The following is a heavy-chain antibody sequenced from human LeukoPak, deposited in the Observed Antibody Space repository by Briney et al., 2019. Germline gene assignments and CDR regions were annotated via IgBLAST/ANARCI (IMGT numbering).Heavy chain of an antibody. J-gene: IGHJ6*02. V-gene: IGHV1-2*02. Sequence: ASVKVSCKASGYTFTGYYMRWVRQAPGQGLEWMGWINPNSGGTNYAQKFQGRVTMTRDTSISTAYMELSRLRSDDTAVYYCARDEGITGKNHYYYGMDVWGQGTTVTVSS. CDR1: GYTFTGYY. D-gene: IGHD1-20*01. CDR3: ARDEGITGKNHYYYGMDV. CDR2: INPNSGGT.